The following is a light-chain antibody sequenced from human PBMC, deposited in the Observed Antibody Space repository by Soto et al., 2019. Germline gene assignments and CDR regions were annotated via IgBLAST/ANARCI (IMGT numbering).Light chain of an antibody. CDR2: EVN. V-gene: IGLV2-14*01. Sequence: QSVLTQPASVSGSPGQSITISCTEITSDVGGFHYVSWYQQHPGKVPKLLIYEVNNRPSGVSHRSSGSKAGNTASLTISGLQPEDEADYYCSSYRSSSTLYVFGSGTKVTVL. CDR1: TSDVGGFHY. CDR3: SSYRSSSTLYV. J-gene: IGLJ1*01.